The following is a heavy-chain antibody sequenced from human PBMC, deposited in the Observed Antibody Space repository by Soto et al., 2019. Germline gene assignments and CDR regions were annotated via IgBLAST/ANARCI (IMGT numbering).Heavy chain of an antibody. CDR3: ASSYCSGGSCHHNYFDY. J-gene: IGHJ4*02. D-gene: IGHD2-15*01. CDR1: GGTFSSYA. CDR2: IIPIFGTA. V-gene: IGHV1-69*13. Sequence: GASVKVSCTASGGTFSSYAISWVRQAPGQGLEWMGGIIPIFGTANYAQKFQGRVTITADESTSTAYMELSSLRSEDTAVYYCASSYCSGGSCHHNYFDYWGQGTLVTAPQ.